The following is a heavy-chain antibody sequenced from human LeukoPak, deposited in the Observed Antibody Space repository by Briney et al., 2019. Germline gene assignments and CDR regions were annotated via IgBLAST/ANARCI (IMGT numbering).Heavy chain of an antibody. J-gene: IGHJ4*02. CDR3: ARVCISSSWSQPYDY. V-gene: IGHV3-30-3*01. CDR1: GFTFSSYA. CDR2: ISYDGSNK. Sequence: GRSLRLSCAASGFTFSSYAMHWVRQAPGKGLEWVAVISYDGSNKYYADSVKGRFTISRDNSKNTLYLQMNSLRTEDTAVYYCARVCISSSWSQPYDYWGQGTLVTVSS. D-gene: IGHD6-13*01.